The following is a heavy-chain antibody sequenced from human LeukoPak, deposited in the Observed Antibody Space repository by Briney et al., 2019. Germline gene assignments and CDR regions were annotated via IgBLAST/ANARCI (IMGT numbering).Heavy chain of an antibody. CDR3: AKTSTAVTIHDAFDI. CDR1: GFTFSSYA. CDR2: ISGSGGST. V-gene: IGHV3-23*01. J-gene: IGHJ3*02. D-gene: IGHD4-11*01. Sequence: GGSLRLSCAASGFTFSSYAMSWVRQAPGKGLEWVSAISGSGGSTYYADSVKGRFTISRYNSKNTLYLQMNSLRAEDTAVYYCAKTSTAVTIHDAFDIWGQGTMVTVSS.